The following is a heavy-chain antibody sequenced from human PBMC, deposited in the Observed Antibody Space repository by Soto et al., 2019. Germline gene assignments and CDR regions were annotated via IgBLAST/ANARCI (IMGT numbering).Heavy chain of an antibody. CDR1: GGSISTGGYY. CDR3: ATVRWELHDAFDI. V-gene: IGHV4-31*03. CDR2: IYHSGMT. D-gene: IGHD1-26*01. J-gene: IGHJ3*02. Sequence: QVQLQESGPGLVKSSQTLSLTCTVSGGSISTGGYYWSWIRQRPGRGLEWIGYIYHSGMTFSNPSLQSRVAIPIDTSQNQFSLKLSSVTAADTAVYYCATVRWELHDAFDIWGHGTMVSVSS.